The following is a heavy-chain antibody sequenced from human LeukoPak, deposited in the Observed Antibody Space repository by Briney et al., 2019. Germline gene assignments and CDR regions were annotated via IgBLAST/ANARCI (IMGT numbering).Heavy chain of an antibody. D-gene: IGHD6-25*01. J-gene: IGHJ5*02. CDR1: GASMNTYY. V-gene: IGHV4-59*08. Sequence: SETLSLSCTVSGASMNTYYWTWIRQFPGKGLEWIGYISSTGSTNYNPSLKSRVTISLDTSKNQFSLELSSVTATDTAMYYCARHSATYGSGAWGQGTLVTVSS. CDR3: ARHSATYGSGA. CDR2: ISSTGST.